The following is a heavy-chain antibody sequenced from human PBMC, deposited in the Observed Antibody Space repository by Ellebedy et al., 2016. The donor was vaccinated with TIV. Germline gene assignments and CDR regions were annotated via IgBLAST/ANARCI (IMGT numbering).Heavy chain of an antibody. D-gene: IGHD2-2*01. V-gene: IGHV4-59*01. CDR1: GGSISSYY. CDR2: IYCSGST. CDR3: ARSVVPATPRSGMDV. Sequence: SETLSLTCTVSGGSISSYYWSWIRQPPGKGLEWIGYIYCSGSTNYNPSLKSRVTISVDTSKNQFSLKLSSVTAADPAVYYCARSVVPATPRSGMDVWGQGTTVTVSS. J-gene: IGHJ6*02.